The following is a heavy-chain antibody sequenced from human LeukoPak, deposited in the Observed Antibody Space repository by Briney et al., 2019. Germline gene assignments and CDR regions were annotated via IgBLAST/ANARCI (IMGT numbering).Heavy chain of an antibody. J-gene: IGHJ6*02. CDR3: ARGGLTVTQSDRYYYHYGMDV. CDR2: IYYSGST. D-gene: IGHD4-17*01. V-gene: IGHV4-39*07. Sequence: SETLSLTCTVSGGSISSSSYFWGWIRQPPGKGLEWIGSIYYSGSTSYNPSLKSRVTISVDTSKNQFSLRLSSVTAADTAAYYCARGGLTVTQSDRYYYHYGMDVWGQGTMVTVSS. CDR1: GGSISSSSYF.